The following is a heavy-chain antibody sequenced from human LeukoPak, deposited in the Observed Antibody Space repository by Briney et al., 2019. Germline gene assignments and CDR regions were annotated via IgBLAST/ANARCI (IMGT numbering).Heavy chain of an antibody. CDR2: ISGSGGST. CDR3: AKDLYPHGYSYAKSNYFDY. J-gene: IGHJ4*02. Sequence: PGGSLRLSCVASGFTFSIYAMSWVRRAPGKGLEWVSAISGSGGSTYYADSVKGRFTISRDNSKNTLYLQMNSLRAEDTAVYYCAKDLYPHGYSYAKSNYFDYWGQGTLVTVSS. D-gene: IGHD5-18*01. V-gene: IGHV3-23*01. CDR1: GFTFSIYA.